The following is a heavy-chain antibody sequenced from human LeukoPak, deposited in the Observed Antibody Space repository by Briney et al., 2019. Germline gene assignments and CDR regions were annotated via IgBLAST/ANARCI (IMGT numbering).Heavy chain of an antibody. D-gene: IGHD1-26*01. CDR2: ISSSSSYM. J-gene: IGHJ3*02. CDR1: GFTFSSYS. CDR3: AREGAQDAFDI. V-gene: IGHV3-21*01. Sequence: PGGSLRLSCAASGFTFSSYSMNWVRQAPGKGLEWVSSISSSSSYMYYADSVKGRFTISRDSAKNSLYLQMNSLRAEDTAVYYCAREGAQDAFDIWGQGTMVTVSS.